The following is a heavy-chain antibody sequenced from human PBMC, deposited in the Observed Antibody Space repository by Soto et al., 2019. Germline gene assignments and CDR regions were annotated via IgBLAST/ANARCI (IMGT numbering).Heavy chain of an antibody. Sequence: QVQLVESGGGLVKPGGSLRLSCAASGIVFSDYMSWVRQAPGKGLEWLSYISGSGRTIYSADSVKGRFTISRDNATNSLYLQMNSLRAEDTAVYYCARLPFPWGWFAHWGQGTLVTVSS. V-gene: IGHV3-11*01. D-gene: IGHD3-16*01. CDR2: ISGSGRTI. CDR3: ARLPFPWGWFAH. CDR1: GIVFSDY. J-gene: IGHJ5*02.